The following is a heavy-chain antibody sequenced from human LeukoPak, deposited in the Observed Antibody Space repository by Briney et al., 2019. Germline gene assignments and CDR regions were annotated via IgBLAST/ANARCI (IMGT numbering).Heavy chain of an antibody. CDR2: IYYSGST. D-gene: IGHD6-19*01. Sequence: SETLSLTCTVSSGSISSYYWSWIRQPPGKGLEWIRYIYYSGSTKYNPSLKSRVTISVDTSKNQSSLKLSSVTAADTAVYYCARSYSSGFDYWGQGTLVTVSS. CDR3: ARSYSSGFDY. V-gene: IGHV4-59*01. J-gene: IGHJ4*02. CDR1: SGSISSYY.